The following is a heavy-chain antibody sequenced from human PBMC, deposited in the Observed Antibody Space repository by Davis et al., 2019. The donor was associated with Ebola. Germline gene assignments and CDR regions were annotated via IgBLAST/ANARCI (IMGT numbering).Heavy chain of an antibody. Sequence: GESLKISCAASGLNVRTNYLSWVRQVPGKGLEWVSLIHNGGKTEYSDSVKGRFTISRDNSKNTIHLQMNGLRVDDTALYYCASAEGGLAPMVFGHWGQGTLVTVSS. J-gene: IGHJ5*02. D-gene: IGHD3-10*01. V-gene: IGHV3-53*01. CDR3: ASAEGGLAPMVFGH. CDR2: IHNGGKT. CDR1: GLNVRTNY.